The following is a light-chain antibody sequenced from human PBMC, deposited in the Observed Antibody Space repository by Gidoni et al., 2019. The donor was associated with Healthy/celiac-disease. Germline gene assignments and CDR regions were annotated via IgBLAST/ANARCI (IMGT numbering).Light chain of an antibody. CDR3: QQRSNWTLT. J-gene: IGKJ4*01. CDR1: QSVSSY. CDR2: DAS. V-gene: IGKV3-11*01. Sequence: EIVLTQSPATLSLSPGERATLSCSASQSVSSYLAWYQQKPGQAPRTLIYDASNRATGIPARFSGSGSGTDFTLTISSLEPEDFAVYYCQQRSNWTLTFGGGTKVEIK.